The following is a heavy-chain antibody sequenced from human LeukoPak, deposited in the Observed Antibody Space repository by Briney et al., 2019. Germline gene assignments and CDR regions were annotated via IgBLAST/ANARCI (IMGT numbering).Heavy chain of an antibody. V-gene: IGHV4-39*07. CDR1: GGSISSSSYY. Sequence: SETLSLTCTVSGGSISSSSYYWGWIRQPPGKGLEWIGSIYYSGSTYYNPSLKSRVTISVDTSKNQFSLKLSSVTAADTAVYYCARIQSTVNYYYYMDVWGKGTTVTISS. CDR2: IYYSGST. D-gene: IGHD4-17*01. J-gene: IGHJ6*03. CDR3: ARIQSTVNYYYYMDV.